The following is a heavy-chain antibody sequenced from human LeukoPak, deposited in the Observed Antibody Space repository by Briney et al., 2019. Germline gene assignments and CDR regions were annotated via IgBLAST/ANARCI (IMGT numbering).Heavy chain of an antibody. Sequence: GGSLRLSCAASGFTFSSYWMHWVRQAPGKGPVWVSRINSDGSSTSYVDSVKGRFTISRDNAKNTLYLQMNSLRAEDTAVYHCARVSKIRYGMDVWGQGTTVTVSS. CDR1: GFTFSSYW. J-gene: IGHJ6*02. V-gene: IGHV3-74*01. D-gene: IGHD6-13*01. CDR3: ARVSKIRYGMDV. CDR2: INSDGSST.